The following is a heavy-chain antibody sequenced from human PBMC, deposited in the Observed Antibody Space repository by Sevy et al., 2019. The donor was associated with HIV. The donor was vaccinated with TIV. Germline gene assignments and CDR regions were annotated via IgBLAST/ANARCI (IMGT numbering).Heavy chain of an antibody. Sequence: SETLSLTCTVSGASISSSGYYWGWIRQPPGKGLEWIASINYSGITFYNPSLKSRVTISADTSKNQFSLRLSSVTAADSSIYLCVGPKLTYINGWHYLDYWGQGTVVTVSS. V-gene: IGHV4-39*01. CDR2: INYSGIT. CDR3: VGPKLTYINGWHYLDY. D-gene: IGHD6-19*01. J-gene: IGHJ4*02. CDR1: GASISSSGYY.